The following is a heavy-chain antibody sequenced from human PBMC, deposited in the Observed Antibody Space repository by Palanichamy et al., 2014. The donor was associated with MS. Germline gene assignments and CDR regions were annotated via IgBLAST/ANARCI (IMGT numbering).Heavy chain of an antibody. J-gene: IGHJ1*01. CDR3: ASPDRQAVID. Sequence: QVQLQESGPGLVKPSETLSLTCAVSGASISSRGYWSWVRQPPGMGLEWIGEITHRGNSNYNPSLKSRVTMSMDRSTNHFSLRLNSVTAADTAVYYCASPDRQAVIDWGQGTLVTVSS. D-gene: IGHD2/OR15-2a*01. CDR2: ITHRGNS. V-gene: IGHV4-4*02. CDR1: GASISSRGY.